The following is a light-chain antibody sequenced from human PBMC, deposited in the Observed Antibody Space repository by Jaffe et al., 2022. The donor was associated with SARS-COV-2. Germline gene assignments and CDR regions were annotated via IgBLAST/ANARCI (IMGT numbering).Light chain of an antibody. V-gene: IGLV1-40*01. CDR1: SSNIGAGYD. CDR2: GNS. CDR3: QSYDNSLSFYV. J-gene: IGLJ1*01. Sequence: QSVLTQPPSVSGAPGQRVTISCTGSSSNIGAGYDVHWYQQLPGTAPKLLIYGNSNRPSGVPDRFSGSKSGTSASLAITGLQAEDEADYYCQSYDNSLSFYVFGTGTTVTVL.